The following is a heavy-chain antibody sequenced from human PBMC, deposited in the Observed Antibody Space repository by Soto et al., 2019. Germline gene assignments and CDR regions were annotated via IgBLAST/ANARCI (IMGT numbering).Heavy chain of an antibody. CDR2: ISYDGSNK. CDR3: ARDIDPGIPFPQSYGMDV. Sequence: QVQLVESGGGVVQPGRSLRLSCAASGFTFSSYAMHWVRQAPGKGLEWVAVISYDGSNKYYADSVKGRFTISRDNSKNTLYLQMNSLRAEDTAVYYCARDIDPGIPFPQSYGMDVWGQGTTVTVSS. V-gene: IGHV3-30-3*01. CDR1: GFTFSSYA. J-gene: IGHJ6*02. D-gene: IGHD2-2*02.